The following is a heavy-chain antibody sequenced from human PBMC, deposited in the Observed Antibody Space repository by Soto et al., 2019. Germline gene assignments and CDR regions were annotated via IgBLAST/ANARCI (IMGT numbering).Heavy chain of an antibody. Sequence: VQLLESGGGLIQPGGSLXLSCAASGFTXXXXIHWLRQAPGKGLEWVAYISYDSSNKFYGDSVKGRFTISRDNSKNTQFLQMNSLRAEDTAVYYCAKLVIGYCSGNTCDDYWGQGTLVAVSS. J-gene: IGHJ4*02. CDR3: AKLVIGYCSGNTCDDY. CDR1: GFTXXXX. D-gene: IGHD2-15*01. V-gene: IGHV3-30*18. CDR2: ISYDSSNK.